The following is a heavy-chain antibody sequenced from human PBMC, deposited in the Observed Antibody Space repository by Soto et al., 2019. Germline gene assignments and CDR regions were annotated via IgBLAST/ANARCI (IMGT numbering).Heavy chain of an antibody. CDR2: INPNSGGT. Sequence: QVQLVQSGAEVKKPGASVKVSCKASGYTFTGYYMHWVRQAPGQGLEWMGWINPNSGGTNYAQKFQGWVTMTRETSISTAYMELSRLRSDDTAVYYCARDRMVRGRRGFDPWGQGTLVTVSS. J-gene: IGHJ5*02. CDR3: ARDRMVRGRRGFDP. V-gene: IGHV1-2*04. CDR1: GYTFTGYY. D-gene: IGHD3-10*01.